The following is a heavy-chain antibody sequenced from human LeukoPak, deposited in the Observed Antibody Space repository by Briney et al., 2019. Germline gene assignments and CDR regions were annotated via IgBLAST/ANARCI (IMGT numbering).Heavy chain of an antibody. J-gene: IGHJ4*02. Sequence: GGSLRLSCAGSGFTFSDYYMSWIRQAPGKGLEWVSYISSSGRTIYYADSVKGRFTISRDNAKNSLYLQMNSLRAEDTAVYYCARADCSSSSCYELDYWGQGTLVTVSS. CDR2: ISSSGRTI. V-gene: IGHV3-11*04. D-gene: IGHD2-2*01. CDR3: ARADCSSSSCYELDY. CDR1: GFTFSDYY.